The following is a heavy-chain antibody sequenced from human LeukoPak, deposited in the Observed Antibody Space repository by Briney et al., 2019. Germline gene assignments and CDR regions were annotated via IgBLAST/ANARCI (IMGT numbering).Heavy chain of an antibody. Sequence: PSETLSLTCTVSGGSISTYYWSWIRQPPGKGLEWIGYLYYSGSPNYNPSLKSRVTMSVDTSKNQFSLKLSSVTAADTAVYYCARVPLDDYYYGMDVWGQGTTVTVSS. V-gene: IGHV4-59*01. CDR3: ARVPLDDYYYGMDV. J-gene: IGHJ6*02. CDR1: GGSISTYY. CDR2: LYYSGSP.